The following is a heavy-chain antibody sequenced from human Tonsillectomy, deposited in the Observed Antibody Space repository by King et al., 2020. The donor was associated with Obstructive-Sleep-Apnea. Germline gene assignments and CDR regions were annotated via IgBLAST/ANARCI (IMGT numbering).Heavy chain of an antibody. Sequence: QLVQSGAEVKKPGASVKVSCKVSGYTLTELSMHWVRQAPGKGLEWMGGFDPEDGETIYAQKFQGRVTMTEDKSTDTAYMELSSLRAEDTAVYYCATSLRSYCSGGSCYSGYYYYYGMDVWGQGTTVTVSS. V-gene: IGHV1-24*01. J-gene: IGHJ6*02. CDR3: ATSLRSYCSGGSCYSGYYYYYGMDV. CDR1: GYTLTELS. D-gene: IGHD2-15*01. CDR2: FDPEDGET.